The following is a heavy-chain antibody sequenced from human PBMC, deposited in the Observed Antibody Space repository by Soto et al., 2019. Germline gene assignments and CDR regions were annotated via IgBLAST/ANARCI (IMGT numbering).Heavy chain of an antibody. J-gene: IGHJ4*02. D-gene: IGHD1-1*01. V-gene: IGHV4-30-4*01. Sequence: SETLSLTCTVSGGSISSGDYYWSWIRQPPGKGLEWIGYIYYSGSTYYNPTLKSRVTISVDTSKNQFSLKLSSVTAADTAVYYCARMAPSTRYYLDYWGQGTLVTVSS. CDR1: GGSISSGDYY. CDR3: ARMAPSTRYYLDY. CDR2: IYYSGST.